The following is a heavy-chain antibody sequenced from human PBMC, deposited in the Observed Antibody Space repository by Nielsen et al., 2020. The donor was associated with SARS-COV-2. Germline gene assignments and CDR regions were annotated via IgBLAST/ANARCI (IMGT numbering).Heavy chain of an antibody. CDR3: ARGGSIPARPLDY. J-gene: IGHJ4*02. CDR2: INPNSGAT. Sequence: ASVKVSCKAPGYTFTGSYVHWVRQAPGQGLEWMGRINPNSGATIYAQKFQGRVTMTRDTSISTAYLEVTRLRSDDTAVYYCARGGSIPARPLDYWGLGTLVTVSS. CDR1: GYTFTGSY. D-gene: IGHD6-6*01. V-gene: IGHV1-2*06.